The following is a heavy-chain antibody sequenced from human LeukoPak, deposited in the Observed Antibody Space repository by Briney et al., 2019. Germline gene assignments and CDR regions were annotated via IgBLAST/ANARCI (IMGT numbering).Heavy chain of an antibody. Sequence: PSETLSLTCAVYSGSFSGYSWSWIRQPPGKGLEWIGEINHSGSTNYSPSLKSRVTISVDTSSSQFSLSLSSVTAADTAVYCCARNHTGYFDPWGQGTLVTVSS. V-gene: IGHV4-34*01. D-gene: IGHD5-18*01. J-gene: IGHJ5*02. CDR3: ARNHTGYFDP. CDR2: INHSGST. CDR1: SGSFSGYS.